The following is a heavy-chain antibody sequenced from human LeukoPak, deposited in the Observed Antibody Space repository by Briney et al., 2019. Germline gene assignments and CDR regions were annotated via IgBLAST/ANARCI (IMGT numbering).Heavy chain of an antibody. Sequence: GGSLRLSCVVSGINFADYAMHWVRQPPGKGLEWVALISADGGSTFSADSVKGRFSISRDNSKNSLYLQMNSLRSEDTAMYYCAKESGKFDYWGQGTLVAVSS. V-gene: IGHV3-43*02. CDR2: ISADGGST. CDR3: AKESGKFDY. CDR1: GINFADYA. J-gene: IGHJ4*02.